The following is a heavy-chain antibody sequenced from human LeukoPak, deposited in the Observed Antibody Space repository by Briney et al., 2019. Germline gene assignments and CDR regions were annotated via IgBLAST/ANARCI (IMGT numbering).Heavy chain of an antibody. Sequence: SVTVSCKASGGTFSSYAISWVRQAPGQGLEWMGRIIPIFGIANYAQKFQGRVTITADKSTSTAYMELSSLRSEDTAVYYCARDRVVVAVNRFDPWGQGTLVTVSS. CDR2: IIPIFGIA. D-gene: IGHD2-15*01. J-gene: IGHJ5*02. V-gene: IGHV1-69*04. CDR3: ARDRVVVAVNRFDP. CDR1: GGTFSSYA.